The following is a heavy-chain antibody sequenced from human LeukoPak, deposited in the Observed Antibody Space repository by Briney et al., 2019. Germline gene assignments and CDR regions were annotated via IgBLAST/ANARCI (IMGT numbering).Heavy chain of an antibody. J-gene: IGHJ4*02. Sequence: SETLSLTCTVSGGSISSSSYYWGGFRQPPGKGLGWIGSIYYSGSTYYNPSLKSRVTISVDTSKNQFSLKLSSVTAADTAVYYCARVGGIAAAGNAPLDYWGQGTLVTVSS. CDR1: GGSISSSSYY. CDR2: IYYSGST. CDR3: ARVGGIAAAGNAPLDY. V-gene: IGHV4-39*07. D-gene: IGHD6-13*01.